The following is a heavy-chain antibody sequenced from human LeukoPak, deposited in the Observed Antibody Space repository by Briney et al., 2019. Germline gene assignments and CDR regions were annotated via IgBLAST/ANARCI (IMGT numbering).Heavy chain of an antibody. J-gene: IGHJ4*02. Sequence: SQTLSLTCTVSGDSISSNSHYWGWIRQPPGKGLEWIGSIYYSGSSYYNPSLKSRVNISVDTSKNQFSLKLSSVTAADTAVYYCARHSGYCSGGSCPPELEFWGQGTLVTVSS. CDR2: IYYSGSS. CDR1: GDSISSNSHY. V-gene: IGHV4-39*01. CDR3: ARHSGYCSGGSCPPELEF. D-gene: IGHD2-15*01.